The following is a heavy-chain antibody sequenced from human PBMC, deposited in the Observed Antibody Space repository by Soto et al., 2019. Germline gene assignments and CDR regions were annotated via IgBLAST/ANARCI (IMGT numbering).Heavy chain of an antibody. CDR2: IYWNDDK. Sequence: SGPTLVNPTQTLTLTCTFSGFSLSTSGVGVGWIRQPPGKALEWLALIYWNDDKRYSPSLKSRLTITKDTSKNQVVLTMTNMDPVDTATYYCAHRPRGSGSYATPSRDNWFDTWGQGTLVTVSS. J-gene: IGHJ5*02. CDR3: AHRPRGSGSYATPSRDNWFDT. D-gene: IGHD3-10*01. V-gene: IGHV2-5*01. CDR1: GFSLSTSGVG.